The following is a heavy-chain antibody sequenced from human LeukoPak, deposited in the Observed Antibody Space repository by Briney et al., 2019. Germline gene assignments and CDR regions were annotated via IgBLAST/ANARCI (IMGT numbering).Heavy chain of an antibody. J-gene: IGHJ4*02. CDR2: IIHIFGTA. D-gene: IGHD3-3*01. CDR1: GCTFSSYV. V-gene: IGHV1-69*06. Sequence: ASVPVSCQACGCTFSSYVISWVRQAPGQGLEWMGLIIHIFGTANYAQKLQGRVTITADKSTSTAYMELSSLRSEDTALYYCARDSGYYCCGCTPWDYWGQGTLVTVSS. CDR3: ARDSGYYCCGCTPWDY.